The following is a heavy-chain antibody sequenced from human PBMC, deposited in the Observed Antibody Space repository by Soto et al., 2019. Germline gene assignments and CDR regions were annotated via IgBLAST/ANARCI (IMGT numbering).Heavy chain of an antibody. CDR1: GGTFSSYT. V-gene: IGHV1-69*04. D-gene: IGHD3-9*01. J-gene: IGHJ4*02. Sequence: ASVKVSCKASGGTFSSYTISWVRQAPGQGLEWMGRIIPILGIANYAQKFQGRVTITADKSTSTPYMELSSLRSEDTAVDYCAGDRMYYYILTVYGPFDSWGQGPLVTVSS. CDR2: IIPILGIA. CDR3: AGDRMYYYILTVYGPFDS.